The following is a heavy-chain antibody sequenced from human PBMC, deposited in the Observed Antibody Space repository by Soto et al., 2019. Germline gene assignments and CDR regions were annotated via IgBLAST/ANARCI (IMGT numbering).Heavy chain of an antibody. D-gene: IGHD3-3*01. CDR2: IYYSGST. J-gene: IGHJ4*02. Sequence: PSETLSLTCTVSGGSISSGDYYWSWIRQPPGKGLEWIGYIYYSGSTYYNPSLKSRVTISVDTSKNQFSLKLSSVTAADTAVYYCARVASYDFWSGHSTAGGYFDYWGQGTLVTVSS. CDR3: ARVASYDFWSGHSTAGGYFDY. CDR1: GGSISSGDYY. V-gene: IGHV4-30-4*01.